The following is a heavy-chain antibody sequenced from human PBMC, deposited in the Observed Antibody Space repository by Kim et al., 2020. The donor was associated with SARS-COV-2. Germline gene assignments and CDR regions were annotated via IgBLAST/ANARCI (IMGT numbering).Heavy chain of an antibody. Sequence: YAQKFQGRVTMTRDTSTSTVYMELSSLRSEDTAVYYCARNVLRYSRGLWDWGQGTLVTVSS. V-gene: IGHV1-46*01. J-gene: IGHJ4*02. D-gene: IGHD3-9*01. CDR3: ARNVLRYSRGLWD.